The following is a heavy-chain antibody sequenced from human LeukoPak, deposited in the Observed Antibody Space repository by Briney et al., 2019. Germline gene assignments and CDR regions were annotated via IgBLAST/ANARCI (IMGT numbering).Heavy chain of an antibody. V-gene: IGHV3-21*01. Sequence: GGSLRLSSAASGFTFGTYAMNWVRQAPGKGLEWVSSISRSGRDIYYADSVRGRFTISRDNARDSLYLQMNSLRAEDTAVYYCARRSPNYYFDYWGQGTPVTVSS. CDR1: GFTFGTYA. CDR2: ISRSGRDI. CDR3: ARRSPNYYFDY. J-gene: IGHJ4*02.